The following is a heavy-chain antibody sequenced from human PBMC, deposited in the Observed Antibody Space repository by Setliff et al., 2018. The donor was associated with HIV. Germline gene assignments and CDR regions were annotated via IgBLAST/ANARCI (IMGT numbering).Heavy chain of an antibody. CDR2: IIPMYGVA. Sequence: SVKVSCKASGGTFSSYVISWVRQAPGQGPEWMGGIIPMYGVANYAQKFQGRVTITTDESTITAYMELSSLRSEDTAVYYCALPYCGGGNCWSSASLPPAGWFDPWGQGTLVTAPQ. D-gene: IGHD2-15*01. CDR1: GGTFSSYV. V-gene: IGHV1-69*05. J-gene: IGHJ5*02. CDR3: ALPYCGGGNCWSSASLPPAGWFDP.